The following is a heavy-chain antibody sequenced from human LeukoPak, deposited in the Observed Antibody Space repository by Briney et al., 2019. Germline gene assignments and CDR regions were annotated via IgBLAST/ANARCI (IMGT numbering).Heavy chain of an antibody. J-gene: IGHJ4*02. Sequence: SETLSLTCAVYGGSFSGYYWSWIPQPPGKGLEWIGEVNHSGSTNYNPSLKSRVTISVDTSKHQFSLKLSSVTAADTAVYYCARGSGSYQPLDNWGQGTLVTVSS. D-gene: IGHD1-26*01. V-gene: IGHV4-34*01. CDR2: VNHSGST. CDR3: ARGSGSYQPLDN. CDR1: GGSFSGYY.